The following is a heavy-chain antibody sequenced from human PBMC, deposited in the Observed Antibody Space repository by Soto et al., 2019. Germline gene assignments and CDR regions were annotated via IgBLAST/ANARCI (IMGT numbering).Heavy chain of an antibody. CDR3: VMLGGLSGGSSGMDV. V-gene: IGHV3-72*01. CDR2: IRRKANSYTT. Sequence: EVQLVESGGGLVQPGGSLRLSCAASGLIFSDYHMDWVRQAPGKGLEWVGRIRRKANSYTTEYAASVKGRFTISRDDSKNSLYLQMNRLRSEDTAVYYFVMLGGLSGGSSGMDVWGQGTTVTVSS. J-gene: IGHJ6*02. D-gene: IGHD5-12*01. CDR1: GLIFSDYH.